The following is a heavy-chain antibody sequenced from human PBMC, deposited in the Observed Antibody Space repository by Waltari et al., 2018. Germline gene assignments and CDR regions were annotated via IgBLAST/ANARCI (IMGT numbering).Heavy chain of an antibody. CDR1: GGPFSFFA. D-gene: IGHD3-10*01. Sequence: QVQLVQSGAEVKESGPSVEVSCKASGGPFSFFAFAWVRQAPGQGLEWMGGFIPMFGTTKYAQRFQGRVTITADESTSTAFMELNSLTSEDTAVYYCARGTVYYYDSGSRYYMDVWGNGTTVTVSS. CDR2: FIPMFGTT. J-gene: IGHJ6*03. V-gene: IGHV1-69*12. CDR3: ARGTVYYYDSGSRYYMDV.